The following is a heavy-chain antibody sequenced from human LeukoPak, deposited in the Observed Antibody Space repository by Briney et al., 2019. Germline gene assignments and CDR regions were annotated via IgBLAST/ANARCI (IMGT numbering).Heavy chain of an antibody. V-gene: IGHV3-7*01. J-gene: IGHJ4*02. CDR2: IKQDGSEK. CDR1: GFTFSSYW. Sequence: GGSLRLSCAASGFTFSSYWMSWVRQAPGKGLEWVVNIKQDGSEKYYVDSVKGRFTISRDNAKNSLYLQMNSLRAEDTAVYYCARGVQWLLYYFDYWGQGTLVTVSS. D-gene: IGHD3-22*01. CDR3: ARGVQWLLYYFDY.